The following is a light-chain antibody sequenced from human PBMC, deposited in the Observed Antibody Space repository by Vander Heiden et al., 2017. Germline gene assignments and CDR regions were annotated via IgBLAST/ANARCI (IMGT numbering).Light chain of an antibody. CDR3: SSYTSSSTVV. CDR1: SSDVGGYNY. V-gene: IGLV2-14*01. J-gene: IGLJ2*01. Sequence: QSALPKPASVSGSPGQSCTIPCSGTSSDVGGYNYVSWYQQHPRKPPKLMIYEISNRPSGVSSRFAGSKSGNTASLTIAGLQAEDDADYYCSSYTSSSTVVFGGGTKLTVL. CDR2: EIS.